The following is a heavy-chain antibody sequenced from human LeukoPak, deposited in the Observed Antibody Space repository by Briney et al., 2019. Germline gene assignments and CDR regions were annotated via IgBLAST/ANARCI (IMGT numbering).Heavy chain of an antibody. D-gene: IGHD2/OR15-2a*01. CDR1: GFTFSSYW. V-gene: IGHV3-7*01. CDR2: MDQDGSKK. J-gene: IGHJ4*02. Sequence: GGSLRLSCAASGFTFSSYWMSWVRQAPGRGLEWVANMDQDGSKKDYVDSVKGRFTISRDNAKNSLYLQMNTLRAEDTAVFYCARGNISFGARGTLVTVSS. CDR3: ARGNISF.